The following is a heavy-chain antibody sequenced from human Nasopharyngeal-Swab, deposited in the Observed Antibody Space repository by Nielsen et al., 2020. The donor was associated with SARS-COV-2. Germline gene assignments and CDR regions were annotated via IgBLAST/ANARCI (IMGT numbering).Heavy chain of an antibody. CDR1: GGSISSYY. Sequence: SETLSLTCTVSGGSISSYYWSWIRQPPGKGLEWIGYIYYSGSTNYNPSLKSRVTISVDTSKNQFSLKLSSVTAADTAVYYCAREGTGSSSWYGGYYYYGMDVWGQGTMVTVSS. D-gene: IGHD6-13*01. J-gene: IGHJ6*02. V-gene: IGHV4-59*01. CDR2: IYYSGST. CDR3: AREGTGSSSWYGGYYYYGMDV.